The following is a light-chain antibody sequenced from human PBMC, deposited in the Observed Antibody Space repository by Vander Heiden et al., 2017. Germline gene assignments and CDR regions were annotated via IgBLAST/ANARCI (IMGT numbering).Light chain of an antibody. CDR2: DGS. V-gene: IGKV1-13*02. J-gene: IGKJ4*01. CDR3: QQFNRYLRALT. CDR1: QGISSA. Sequence: AIQFTQSPSSLFASVGDRVTITCRASQGISSALAWYQQKPGKAPKLLIYDGSSLESGVPSRFSGSGSGTDFTLTISSLQAEEFATYYCQQFNRYLRALTFCGGTKVEIK.